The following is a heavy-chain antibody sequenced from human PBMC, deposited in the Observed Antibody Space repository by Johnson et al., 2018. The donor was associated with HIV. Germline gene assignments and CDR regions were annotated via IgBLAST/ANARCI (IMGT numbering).Heavy chain of an antibody. CDR3: TSDRRGSSGAFDI. D-gene: IGHD1-26*01. CDR2: ISYDGSNK. Sequence: HVQLVESGGGLVRPGGSLRLSCAASGFTFSSYAMHWVRQAPGKGLEWVAVISYDGSNKYYADSVKGRFTISRDNSKNTLYLQMNSLRAEDTALYYCTSDRRGSSGAFDIWGQGTMVTVSS. CDR1: GFTFSSYA. V-gene: IGHV3-30*04. J-gene: IGHJ3*02.